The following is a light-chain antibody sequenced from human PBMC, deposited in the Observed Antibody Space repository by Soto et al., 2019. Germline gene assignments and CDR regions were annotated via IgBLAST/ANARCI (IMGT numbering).Light chain of an antibody. V-gene: IGLV1-47*01. Sequence: QSVLTQPPSASGTPGQWVTISCSGGGSNIGSNYVYWYRQLPGTAPKLLIYRNNQRPSGVPDRFSGSKSGTSASLAISGLRSEDEADYYCSAWDDSLSGPVFGGGTQLTVL. J-gene: IGLJ3*02. CDR1: GSNIGSNY. CDR2: RNN. CDR3: SAWDDSLSGPV.